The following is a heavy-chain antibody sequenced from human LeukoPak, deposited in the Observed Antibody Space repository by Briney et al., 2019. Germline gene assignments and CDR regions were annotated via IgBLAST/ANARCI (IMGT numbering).Heavy chain of an antibody. CDR3: ARGRATTVSFYYYYYMDV. CDR1: GFTFSDYS. CDR2: INPTSTSI. J-gene: IGHJ6*03. Sequence: GGSLRLSCAASGFTFSDYSINWVRQAPGKGLEWVSSINPTSTSIYYADAVKGRFTISRDNAKNTVYLQINSLRAEDTAVYYCARGRATTVSFYYYYYMDVWGKGTTVTVS. D-gene: IGHD4-11*01. V-gene: IGHV3-21*01.